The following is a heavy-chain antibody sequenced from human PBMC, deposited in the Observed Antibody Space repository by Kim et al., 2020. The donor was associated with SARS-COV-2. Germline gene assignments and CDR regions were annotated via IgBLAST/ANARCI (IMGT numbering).Heavy chain of an antibody. CDR2: T. CDR3: AKVGVDWYFGL. V-gene: IGHV3-74*01. D-gene: IGHD3-16*01. J-gene: IGHJ2*01. Sequence: TTYADTVKARFTISRDNAKNTLHLQMNTLTAEDTAVYYWAKVGVDWYFGLWGRRTLVTVSS.